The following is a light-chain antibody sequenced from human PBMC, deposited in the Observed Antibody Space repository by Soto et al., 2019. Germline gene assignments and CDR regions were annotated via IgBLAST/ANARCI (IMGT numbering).Light chain of an antibody. Sequence: IQMTQSPSTLSTYVGDRVTITCRASQSLSSRLAWYQQIPGKAPKLLIYDAFSLQSGVPSRFSGSGSGTEFSLTISSLQPDDFATYYCQQYYSYPWTFGQGTKVDIK. CDR2: DAF. CDR1: QSLSSR. V-gene: IGKV1-5*01. J-gene: IGKJ1*01. CDR3: QQYYSYPWT.